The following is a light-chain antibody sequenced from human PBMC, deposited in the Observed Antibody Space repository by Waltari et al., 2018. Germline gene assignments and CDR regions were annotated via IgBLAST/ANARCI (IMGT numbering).Light chain of an antibody. V-gene: IGLV2-8*01. CDR3: SSYGGSNNLV. CDR1: SSDVGGYNY. Sequence: QSALTQPPSASGSPGQSVTISCTGTSSDVGGYNYVSWYQQPPGKAPKLMIYEVSKRPPGVPDRFSGSKSGNTASLTVSGVQAEDEADYYCSSYGGSNNLVFGGGTKLTVL. J-gene: IGLJ3*02. CDR2: EVS.